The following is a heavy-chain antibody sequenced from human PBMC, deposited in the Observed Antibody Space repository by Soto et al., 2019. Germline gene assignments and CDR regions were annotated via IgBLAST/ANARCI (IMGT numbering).Heavy chain of an antibody. CDR2: IVVGSGNT. Sequence: ASVKVSCKASGFTFTSSAVQWVRQARGQRLEWIGWIVVGSGNTNYAQKFQERVTITRDMSTSTAYMELSSLRSEDTAVYYCAAEPITMIVVAPPVDIWGQGTMVTVSS. CDR1: GFTFTSSA. D-gene: IGHD3-22*01. V-gene: IGHV1-58*01. J-gene: IGHJ3*02. CDR3: AAEPITMIVVAPPVDI.